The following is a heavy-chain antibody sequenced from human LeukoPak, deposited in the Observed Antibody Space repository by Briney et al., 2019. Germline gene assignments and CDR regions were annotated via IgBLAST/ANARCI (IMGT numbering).Heavy chain of an antibody. Sequence: SGPTLVNPTQTLTLTCTFSGFSLSTSGVGVAWIRQPPGKALEWLARIDWDNDKFYSTSLKTRLTISKDTSKNQVVLTMTNMDPVDTATYYCTRQLTTYYSGSGTYGFFDYWGQGTLVTVSS. J-gene: IGHJ4*02. D-gene: IGHD3-10*01. CDR3: TRQLTTYYSGSGTYGFFDY. CDR1: GFSLSTSGVG. V-gene: IGHV2-70*04. CDR2: IDWDNDK.